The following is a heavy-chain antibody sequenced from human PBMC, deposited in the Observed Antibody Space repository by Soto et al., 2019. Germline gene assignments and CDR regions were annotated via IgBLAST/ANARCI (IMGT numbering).Heavy chain of an antibody. J-gene: IGHJ6*02. Sequence: SVKVSCKASGGTFSSYTISWVRQAPGQGLEWMGRIIPILGIANYAQKFQGRVTITADKSTSTAYMELSSLRSEDTAVYYCARDPGYSYGYYGMDVWGQGTTVTVSS. D-gene: IGHD5-18*01. CDR3: ARDPGYSYGYYGMDV. CDR2: IIPILGIA. CDR1: GGTFSSYT. V-gene: IGHV1-69*04.